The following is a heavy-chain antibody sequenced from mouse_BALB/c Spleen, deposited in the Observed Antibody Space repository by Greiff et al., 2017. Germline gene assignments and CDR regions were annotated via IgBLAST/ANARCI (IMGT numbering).Heavy chain of an antibody. V-gene: IGHV1-14*01. CDR3: ARSDDGYYRGYFDD. Sequence: EVQLQESGPELVKPGASVKMSCKASGYTFTSYVMHWVKQKPGQGLEWIGYINPYNDGTKYNEKFKGKATLTSDKSSSTAYMELSSLTSEDSAVYYWARSDDGYYRGYFDDWGQGTTLTVSS. D-gene: IGHD2-3*01. CDR2: INPYNDGT. CDR1: GYTFTSYV. J-gene: IGHJ2*01.